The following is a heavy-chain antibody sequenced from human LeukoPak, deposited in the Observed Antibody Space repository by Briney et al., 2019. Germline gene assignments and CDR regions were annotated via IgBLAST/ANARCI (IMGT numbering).Heavy chain of an antibody. CDR1: GFTFSSFS. CDR2: ISSSSSYI. D-gene: IGHD4-17*01. V-gene: IGHV3-21*01. CDR3: ARDQGRGDYGEWYFDL. J-gene: IGHJ2*01. Sequence: GGSLRLSCAASGFTFSSFSMDWVRQAPGKGLEWVSSISSSSSYIYYADSVKGRFTISRDISQNTLYLQMNSLRAEDTAVYYCARDQGRGDYGEWYFDLWGRGTLVTVSS.